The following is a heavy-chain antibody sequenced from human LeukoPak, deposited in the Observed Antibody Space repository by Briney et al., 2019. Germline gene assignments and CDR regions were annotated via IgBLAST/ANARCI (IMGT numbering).Heavy chain of an antibody. J-gene: IGHJ5*02. D-gene: IGHD6-25*01. CDR3: AKGSSPGAAAFFGGNWFDP. Sequence: GGSLRLSCAASGFTVSSNYMSWVRQAPGKGLEWVSLISWDGGSTYYADSVKGRFTISRDNSKNSLYLQMNSLRAEDTALYYCAKGSSPGAAAFFGGNWFDPWGQGTLVTVSS. CDR2: ISWDGGST. V-gene: IGHV3-43D*03. CDR1: GFTVSSNY.